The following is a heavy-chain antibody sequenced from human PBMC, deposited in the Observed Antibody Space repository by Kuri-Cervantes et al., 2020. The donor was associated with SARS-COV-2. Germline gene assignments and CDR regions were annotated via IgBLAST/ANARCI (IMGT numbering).Heavy chain of an antibody. J-gene: IGHJ4*02. V-gene: IGHV3-23*01. Sequence: GESLKISCAASGFTFSSYAMSRVRQAPGKGLEWVSAISGSGGSTYYADSVKGRFTISRDNSKNTLYLQMNSLRAEDTAVYYCAKDPGIWAGSHLYYFDYWGQGTLVTVSS. CDR2: ISGSGGST. CDR1: GFTFSSYA. D-gene: IGHD3/OR15-3a*01. CDR3: AKDPGIWAGSHLYYFDY.